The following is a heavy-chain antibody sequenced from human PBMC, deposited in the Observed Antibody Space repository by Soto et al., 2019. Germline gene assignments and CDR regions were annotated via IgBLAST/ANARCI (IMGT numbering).Heavy chain of an antibody. CDR2: ISGSGGST. Sequence: PGGSPRLSCAASEFTFSRYAMSWVRQAPGKGLEWVSAISGSGGSTYYADSVKGRFTISRDKSKNTLYLQMNSLRAEDTAVYYCAKRKARLNTYYCYGMDVWGQGTTVTVS. CDR3: AKRKARLNTYYCYGMDV. D-gene: IGHD6-6*01. V-gene: IGHV3-23*01. J-gene: IGHJ6*02. CDR1: EFTFSRYA.